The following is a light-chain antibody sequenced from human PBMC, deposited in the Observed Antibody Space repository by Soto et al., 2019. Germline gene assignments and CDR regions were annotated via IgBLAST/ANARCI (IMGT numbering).Light chain of an antibody. CDR2: DAA. Sequence: DIQLAQNPTTVSAAXXDAVTITCRASQTISRWLAWYQQKPXXAPKLLIYDAATLESGVPSSVSGSGSETVFTLTISRLQPDDFATYICHSMAFGQGTRLEIK. V-gene: IGKV1-5*01. J-gene: IGKJ5*01. CDR1: QTISRW. CDR3: HSMA.